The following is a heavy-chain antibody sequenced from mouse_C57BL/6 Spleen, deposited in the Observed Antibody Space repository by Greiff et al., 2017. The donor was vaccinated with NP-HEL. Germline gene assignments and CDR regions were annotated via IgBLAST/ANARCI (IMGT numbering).Heavy chain of an antibody. V-gene: IGHV3-6*01. CDR2: ISYDGSN. CDR1: GYSITSGYY. Sequence: DVQLQESGPGLVKPSQSLSLTCSVTGYSITSGYYWNWIRQFPGNKLEWMGYISYDGSNNYNPSLKNRISITRDTSKNQFFLKLNSVTTEDTATYYCARDRAYYGSSYEDYAMDYWGQGTSVTVSS. J-gene: IGHJ4*01. D-gene: IGHD1-1*01. CDR3: ARDRAYYGSSYEDYAMDY.